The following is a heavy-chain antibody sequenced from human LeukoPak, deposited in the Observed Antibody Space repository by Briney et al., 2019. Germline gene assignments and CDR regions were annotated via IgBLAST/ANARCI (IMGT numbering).Heavy chain of an antibody. V-gene: IGHV4-59*01. CDR1: GGSISSYY. Sequence: PSETLSLTCTVSGGSISSYYWSWIRQPPGKGLEWIGYIYYGGSTNYNPSLKSRVTISVDTSKNQFSLKLSSVTAADTAVYYCAREQLVVGFDPWGQGTLVTVSS. CDR2: IYYGGST. J-gene: IGHJ5*02. CDR3: AREQLVVGFDP. D-gene: IGHD6-13*01.